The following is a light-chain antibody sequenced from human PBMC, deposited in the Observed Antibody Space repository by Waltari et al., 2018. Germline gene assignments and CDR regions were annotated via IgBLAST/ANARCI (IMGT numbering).Light chain of an antibody. J-gene: IGLJ1*01. Sequence: QSALTQPPSASGSPGQSVTISCTGTSSDVGGYNYVPWYQTHPGKAPNLMIYEDTKRPAGAPDAFSGAKSGNTASLTVSGLQAEDEADYYCSSYAGINNFPYVFGTGTRVTVL. CDR2: EDT. CDR3: SSYAGINNFPYV. V-gene: IGLV2-8*01. CDR1: SSDVGGYNY.